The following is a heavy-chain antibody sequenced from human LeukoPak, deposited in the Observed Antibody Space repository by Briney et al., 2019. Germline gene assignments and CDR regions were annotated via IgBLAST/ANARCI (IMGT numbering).Heavy chain of an antibody. Sequence: GGSLRLSCTASGFTFSNFAMSWVRQAPGKGLDWVSAISPTCGTTFYADSVKGRFTISRDNSKSMVYRQMNSLRPEDTALYYCANLVRSSSRDYWGQGTLVTVSS. V-gene: IGHV3-23*01. J-gene: IGHJ4*02. CDR1: GFTFSNFA. CDR2: ISPTCGTT. CDR3: ANLVRSSSRDY. D-gene: IGHD6-6*01.